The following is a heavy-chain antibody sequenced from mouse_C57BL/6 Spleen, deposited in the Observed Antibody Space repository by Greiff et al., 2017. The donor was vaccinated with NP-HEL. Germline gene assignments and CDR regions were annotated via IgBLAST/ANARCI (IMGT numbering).Heavy chain of an antibody. V-gene: IGHV5-6*01. CDR2: ISSGGSYT. J-gene: IGHJ4*01. CDR3: ARQAAQGTGAMDY. CDR1: GFTFSSYG. D-gene: IGHD3-2*02. Sequence: EVQGVESGGDLVKPGGSLKLSCAASGFTFSSYGMSWVRQTPDKRLEWVATISSGGSYTYYPDSVKGRFTISRDNAKNTLYLQMSSLKSEDTAMYYCARQAAQGTGAMDYWGQGTSVTVSS.